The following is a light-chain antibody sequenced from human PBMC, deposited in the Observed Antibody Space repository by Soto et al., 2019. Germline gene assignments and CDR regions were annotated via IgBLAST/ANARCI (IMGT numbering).Light chain of an antibody. J-gene: IGLJ3*02. CDR3: QSYESSLGGSV. CDR1: SSNIGAGYD. CDR2: GNS. V-gene: IGLV1-40*01. Sequence: QSVLTQPPSVSGAPGQRVTISCTGSSSNIGAGYDVHWYQQLPGTAPKLLIYGNSNRPSGVPDRFSGSKSGTSASLAITGLQAEDEADYYCQSYESSLGGSVLGGGTKLTVL.